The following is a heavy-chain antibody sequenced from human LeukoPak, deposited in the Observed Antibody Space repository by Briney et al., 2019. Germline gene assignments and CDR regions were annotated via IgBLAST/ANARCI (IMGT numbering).Heavy chain of an antibody. Sequence: GGSLTLSCAASGFTFSSYGMHWVRQAPGKGLEWVAVIWYDGSNKYYADSVKGRFTISRDNSKNTLYLQMNSLRAEDRAVYYCARDKYSSGWRNSNWFDPWGQGTLVTVSS. V-gene: IGHV3-33*01. D-gene: IGHD6-19*01. CDR2: IWYDGSNK. CDR1: GFTFSSYG. J-gene: IGHJ5*02. CDR3: ARDKYSSGWRNSNWFDP.